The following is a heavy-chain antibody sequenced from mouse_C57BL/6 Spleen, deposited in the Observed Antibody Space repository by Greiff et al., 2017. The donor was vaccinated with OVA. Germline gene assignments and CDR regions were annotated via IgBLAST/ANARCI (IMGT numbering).Heavy chain of an antibody. CDR3: ARRDYYGSGFAY. CDR1: GYSFTGYY. J-gene: IGHJ3*01. D-gene: IGHD1-1*01. CDR2: INPSTGGT. Sequence: GYSFTGYYMNWVKQSPEKSLEWIGEINPSTGGTTYNQKFKAKATLTVDKSSSTAYMQLKSLTSEDSAVYYCARRDYYGSGFAYWGQGTLVTVSA. V-gene: IGHV1-42*01.